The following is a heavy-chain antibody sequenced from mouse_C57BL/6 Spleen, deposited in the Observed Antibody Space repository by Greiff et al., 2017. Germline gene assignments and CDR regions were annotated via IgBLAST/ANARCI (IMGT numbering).Heavy chain of an antibody. CDR1: GYTFTNYW. CDR3: ARLYPRDS. D-gene: IGHD2-1*01. V-gene: IGHV1-69*01. J-gene: IGHJ2*01. Sequence: QVQLQQPGAELVMPGASVKLSCKASGYTFTNYWMHWVKQRPGQGLEWIGEIDPSDSYTNYNQKFKGKSTLTGDKSSSTAYMQLSSLTSEDSAVYYCARLYPRDSWGQGTTLTVSS. CDR2: IDPSDSYT.